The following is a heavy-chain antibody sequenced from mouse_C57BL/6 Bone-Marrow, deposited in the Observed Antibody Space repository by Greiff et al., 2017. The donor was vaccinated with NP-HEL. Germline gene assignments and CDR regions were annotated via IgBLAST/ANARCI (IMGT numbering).Heavy chain of an antibody. CDR3: ARWGTRVTTRADYYAMDY. CDR1: GYSFTGYY. CDR2: IYPYNGVS. V-gene: IGHV1-31*01. Sequence: LVESGPELVKPGASVKISCKASGYSFTGYYMHWVKQSHGNILDWIGYIYPYNGVSSYNQKFKGKATLTVDKSSSTAYMELRSLTSEDSAVYYCARWGTRVTTRADYYAMDYWGQGTSVTVSS. J-gene: IGHJ4*01. D-gene: IGHD2-2*01.